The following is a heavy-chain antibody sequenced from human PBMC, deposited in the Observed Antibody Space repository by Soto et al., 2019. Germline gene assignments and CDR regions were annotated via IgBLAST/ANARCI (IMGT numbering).Heavy chain of an antibody. CDR2: ISVYNGNT. J-gene: IGHJ5*01. CDR1: GFVFSSYG. V-gene: IGHV1-18*04. Sequence: QVQLVQSGAEVKTSGASVKVSCKASGFVFSSYGFNWVRQAPGQGLEWMGWISVYNGNTFYAQKFQGRVTMTTDTSTRTAFMELRSLKSDDTAIYYCARDRLPYSSGSYCFDSWGQGTLVTVSS. CDR3: ARDRLPYSSGSYCFDS. D-gene: IGHD6-19*01.